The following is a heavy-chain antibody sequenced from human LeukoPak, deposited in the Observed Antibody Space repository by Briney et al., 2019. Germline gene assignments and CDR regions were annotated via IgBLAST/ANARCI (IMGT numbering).Heavy chain of an antibody. CDR2: ISGSGGST. J-gene: IGHJ6*04. Sequence: GGSLRLSCAASGFTFSSYSMNWVRQAPGKGLEWVSAISGSGGSTYYADSVKGRLTISRDNSKNTLYLQMNSLRAEDTAVYYCAKDLAWRVVPAYGMDVWGKGTTVTVSS. D-gene: IGHD2-2*01. CDR3: AKDLAWRVVPAYGMDV. CDR1: GFTFSSYS. V-gene: IGHV3-23*01.